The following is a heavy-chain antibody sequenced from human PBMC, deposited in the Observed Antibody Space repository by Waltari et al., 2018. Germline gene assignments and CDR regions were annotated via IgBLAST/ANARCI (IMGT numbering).Heavy chain of an antibody. CDR2: IYYSGST. CDR3: ARDSYGMDV. V-gene: IGHV4-59*01. CDR1: GGSITSSY. J-gene: IGHJ6*02. Sequence: QVQLQESGPGLVQPSETLSLTCTVSGGSITSSYWSWIRQPPGKGLEWIGYIYYSGSTNYNPSLKSRVTISVDTSKNQFSLKLSSVTAADTAVYYCARDSYGMDVWGQGTTVTVSS.